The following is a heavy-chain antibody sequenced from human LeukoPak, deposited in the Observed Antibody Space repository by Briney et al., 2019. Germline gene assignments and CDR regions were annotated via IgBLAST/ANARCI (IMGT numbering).Heavy chain of an antibody. CDR2: MNPNSGNT. D-gene: IGHD3-22*01. Sequence: ASVNVSCKVSGYTFTSYDVNWVRQATGHALEWMGWMNPNSGNTGYAQKFQGRVTMTRNTSISTAYMELSNLRSEDTAVYFCAKISRDSSGYPYWGQGTLVTVSS. CDR3: AKISRDSSGYPY. V-gene: IGHV1-8*01. J-gene: IGHJ4*02. CDR1: GYTFTSYD.